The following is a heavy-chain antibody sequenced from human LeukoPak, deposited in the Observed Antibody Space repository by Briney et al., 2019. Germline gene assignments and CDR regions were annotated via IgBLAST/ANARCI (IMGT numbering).Heavy chain of an antibody. J-gene: IGHJ6*03. D-gene: IGHD1-1*01. CDR2: IYTSGST. CDR1: GGSISSYY. Sequence: PSETLSLTCTVSGGSISSYYWSWIRQPPGKGLEWIGYIYTSGSTNYNPSLKSRVTISVDTSKNQFSLKLSSVTAADTAVYYCAKDFLDNRERPYYMDVWGKGTTVTVSS. V-gene: IGHV4-4*09. CDR3: AKDFLDNRERPYYMDV.